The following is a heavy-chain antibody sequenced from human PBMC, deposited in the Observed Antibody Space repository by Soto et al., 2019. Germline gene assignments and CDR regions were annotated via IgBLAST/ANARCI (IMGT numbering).Heavy chain of an antibody. CDR1: AGTFNNYA. J-gene: IGHJ6*02. Sequence: QEQLVQSGPEVKKPGSSVTVSCKASAGTFNNYAICWVRQAPGQGLEWMGGTIPLFSTSSYAQRCQGRVTITADKSTSTVYMEMSNLKSEDTALYYCARAAGRRYYFYGMDVWGQGTMVTVSS. CDR2: TIPLFSTS. CDR3: ARAAGRRYYFYGMDV. V-gene: IGHV1-69*06. D-gene: IGHD2-21*01.